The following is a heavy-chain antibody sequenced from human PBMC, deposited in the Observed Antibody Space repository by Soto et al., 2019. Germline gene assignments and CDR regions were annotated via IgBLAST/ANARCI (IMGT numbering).Heavy chain of an antibody. Sequence: SQTLSLTCAISGDSVSSNSAAWNWIRQSPSRGLEWLGRTYYRSKWYNDYAVSVKSRITINPDTSKNQFSLQLNSVTPEDTAVYYCVRGSVLRGYYYYGMDVWGQGTTVTVSS. J-gene: IGHJ6*02. CDR3: VRGSVLRGYYYYGMDV. V-gene: IGHV6-1*01. CDR2: TYYRSKWYN. D-gene: IGHD1-26*01. CDR1: GDSVSSNSAA.